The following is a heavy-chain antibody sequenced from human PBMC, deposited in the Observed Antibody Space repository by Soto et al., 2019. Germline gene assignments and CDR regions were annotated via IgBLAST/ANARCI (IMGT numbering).Heavy chain of an antibody. D-gene: IGHD4-4*01. Sequence: GGSLRLSCAASGFTFSDYYMSWIRQAPGKGLEWVSYISSSSSYTNYADSVKGRFTISRDNAKNSLYLQMNSLRAEDTAVYYCARVGSTVTTGYFDYWGQGTLVTVSS. V-gene: IGHV3-11*05. J-gene: IGHJ4*02. CDR2: ISSSSSYT. CDR1: GFTFSDYY. CDR3: ARVGSTVTTGYFDY.